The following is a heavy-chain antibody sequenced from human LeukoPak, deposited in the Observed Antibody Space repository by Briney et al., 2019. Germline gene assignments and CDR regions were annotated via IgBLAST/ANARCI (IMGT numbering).Heavy chain of an antibody. J-gene: IGHJ4*02. CDR1: GGTFSSYT. CDR2: IIPIFGTA. Sequence: SVKVSCKASGGTFSSYTISWVRQAPGQGLEWMGGIIPIFGTANYAQKFQGRVTITTDEATSTAYMELSSLRSEDTAVYYCARSIMITFGGVYYFDYWGQGTLVTVSS. CDR3: ARSIMITFGGVYYFDY. D-gene: IGHD3-16*01. V-gene: IGHV1-69*05.